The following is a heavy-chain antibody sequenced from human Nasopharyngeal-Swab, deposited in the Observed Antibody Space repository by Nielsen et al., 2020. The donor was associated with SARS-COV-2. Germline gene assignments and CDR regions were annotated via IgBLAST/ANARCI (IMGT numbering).Heavy chain of an antibody. V-gene: IGHV3-21*01. Sequence: GGSLRLSCAASGFTFSSYSMNWVRQAPGKGLEWVSSISSSSSYIYYADSVKGRFTISRDNAKNSLYLQMNSLRAEDTAVYYCARVGGYSDSSGYGGDFDYWGQGTLVTVSS. CDR1: GFTFSSYS. CDR3: ARVGGYSDSSGYGGDFDY. J-gene: IGHJ4*02. D-gene: IGHD3-22*01. CDR2: ISSSSSYI.